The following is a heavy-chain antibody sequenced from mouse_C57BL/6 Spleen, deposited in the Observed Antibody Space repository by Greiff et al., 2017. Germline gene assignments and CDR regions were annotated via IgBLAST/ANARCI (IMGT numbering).Heavy chain of an antibody. CDR1: GYTFTSYW. V-gene: IGHV1-72*01. J-gene: IGHJ1*03. CDR3: ARGFITPSYWYFDV. Sequence: QVQLQQPGAELVKPGASVKLSCKASGYTFTSYWMHWVKQGPGRGLEWIGRIDPNSGGTKYNEKFKSKATLTVDKPSSTAYMQLSSLTSEYSAVYYCARGFITPSYWYFDVWGTGTTATVSS. D-gene: IGHD1-2*01. CDR2: IDPNSGGT.